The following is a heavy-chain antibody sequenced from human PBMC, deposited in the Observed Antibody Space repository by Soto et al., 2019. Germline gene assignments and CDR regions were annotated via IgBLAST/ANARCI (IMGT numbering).Heavy chain of an antibody. CDR1: GGSISSSSYY. CDR3: ARHCSRSNMLVVVITPPYYFDY. J-gene: IGHJ4*02. V-gene: IGHV4-39*01. CDR2: IYYSGST. D-gene: IGHD3-22*01. Sequence: SETLSLTCTVSGGSISSSSYYWGWIRQPPGKGLEWIGSIYYSGSTYYNPSLKSRVTISVDTSKNQFSLKLSSVNAADTAVYYCARHCSRSNMLVVVITPPYYFDYWGQGTLVTVYS.